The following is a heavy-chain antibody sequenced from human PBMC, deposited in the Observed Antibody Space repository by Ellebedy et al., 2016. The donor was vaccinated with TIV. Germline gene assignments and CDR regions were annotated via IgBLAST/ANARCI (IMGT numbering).Heavy chain of an antibody. V-gene: IGHV4-39*01. CDR2: IYYSGST. CDR1: GGSISSSSYY. CDR3: ARLNHDYGDYVGFFGGWFDP. Sequence: GSLRLXXTVSGGSISSSSYYWGWIRQPPGKGLEWIGSIYYSGSTYYNPSLKSRVTISVDTSKNQFSLKLSSVTAADTAVYYCARLNHDYGDYVGFFGGWFDPWGQGTLVTVSS. D-gene: IGHD4-17*01. J-gene: IGHJ5*02.